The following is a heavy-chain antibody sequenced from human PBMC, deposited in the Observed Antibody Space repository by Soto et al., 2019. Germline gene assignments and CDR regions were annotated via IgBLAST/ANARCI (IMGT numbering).Heavy chain of an antibody. V-gene: IGHV1-2*02. D-gene: IGHD2-2*01. J-gene: IGHJ6*02. CDR1: GYAFTGYY. Sequence: SLKVCWESAGYAFTGYYMHWVRQAPGQGLEWMGWINPNSGGTNYAQKFQGRVTMTRDTSISTAYMELSRLRSDDTAVYYCARDQVVVVVPAAKAYYYGMDVWGQGTTVTVYS. CDR2: INPNSGGT. CDR3: ARDQVVVVVPAAKAYYYGMDV.